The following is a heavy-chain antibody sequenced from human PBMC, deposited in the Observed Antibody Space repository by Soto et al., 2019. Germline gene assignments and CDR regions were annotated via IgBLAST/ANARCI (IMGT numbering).Heavy chain of an antibody. CDR3: AKDWAVWSSTSHHFDY. D-gene: IGHD2-2*01. Sequence: GGSLRLSCAASGFTFSSYGMHWVRQAPGKGLEWVAVISYDGSNKYYADSVKGRFTISRDNSKNTLYLQMNSLRAEDTAVYYCAKDWAVWSSTSHHFDYWGQGTLVTVSS. V-gene: IGHV3-30*18. J-gene: IGHJ4*02. CDR2: ISYDGSNK. CDR1: GFTFSSYG.